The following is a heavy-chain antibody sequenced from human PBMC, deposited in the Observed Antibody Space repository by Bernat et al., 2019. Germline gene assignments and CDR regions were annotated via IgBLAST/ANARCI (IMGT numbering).Heavy chain of an antibody. CDR2: ISYDGSNK. D-gene: IGHD3-22*01. CDR3: AKTDAKYYYDSSGYDVAD. Sequence: QVQLVESGGGVVQPRRSLRLSCAASGFTFSSYGMHWVRQAPGKGLEWVAVISYDGSNKYYADSVKGRFTISRDNSKNTLYLQMNSLRAEDTAVYYCAKTDAKYYYDSSGYDVADWGQGTLVTVSS. V-gene: IGHV3-30*18. CDR1: GFTFSSYG. J-gene: IGHJ4*02.